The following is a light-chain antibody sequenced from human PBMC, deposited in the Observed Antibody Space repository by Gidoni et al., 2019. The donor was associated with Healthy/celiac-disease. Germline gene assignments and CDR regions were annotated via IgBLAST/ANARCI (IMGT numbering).Light chain of an antibody. CDR3: QQSYSTPYT. V-gene: IGKV1-39*01. CDR2: AAS. CDR1: QSISSY. Sequence: DIQMTQSPSSLSASVGDRVTITCRASQSISSYLYWYQQKPGKAPKLLIYAASSLQSGVPSRFSGSGSGTDFTLTISRLQPEDFATYYCQQSYSTPYTFGQGTRLEIK. J-gene: IGKJ2*01.